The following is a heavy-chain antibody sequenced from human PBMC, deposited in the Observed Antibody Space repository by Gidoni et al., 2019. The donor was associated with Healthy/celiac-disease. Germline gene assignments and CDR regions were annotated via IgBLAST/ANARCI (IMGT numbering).Heavy chain of an antibody. D-gene: IGHD2-21*02. CDR2: INHSGST. V-gene: IGHV4-34*01. CDR3: ARGRHVVVTAIAPYFDY. CDR1: GGSFSGYY. Sequence: QVQLQQWGAGLLKHSETLSLTCAVYGGSFSGYYWSWIRQPPGKGLEWIGEINHSGSTNYNPSLKSRVTISVDTSKNQFSLKLSSVTAADTAVYYCARGRHVVVTAIAPYFDYWGQGTLVTVSS. J-gene: IGHJ4*02.